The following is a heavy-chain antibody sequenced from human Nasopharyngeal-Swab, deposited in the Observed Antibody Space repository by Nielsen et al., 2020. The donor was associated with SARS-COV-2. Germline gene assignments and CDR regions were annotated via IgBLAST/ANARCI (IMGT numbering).Heavy chain of an antibody. D-gene: IGHD6-19*01. CDR1: GYTLSNYA. Sequence: ASVKVSCKASGYTLSNYAMYRVRQAPGQTPEFMGWINAGKGNTIYSQRFQGRVRIPRDTSANTVYMELNRLRSEDTAVYYCARVPAVAASRIDYWGQGTLVTVSS. V-gene: IGHV1-3*01. CDR2: INAGKGNT. J-gene: IGHJ4*02. CDR3: ARVPAVAASRIDY.